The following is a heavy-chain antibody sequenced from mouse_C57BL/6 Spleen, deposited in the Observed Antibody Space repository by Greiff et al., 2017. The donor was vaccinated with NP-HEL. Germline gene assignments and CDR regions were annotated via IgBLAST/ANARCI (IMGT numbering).Heavy chain of an antibody. J-gene: IGHJ1*03. CDR2: IRNKANGYTT. Sequence: EVKVVESGGGLVQPGGSLSLSCAASGFTFTDYYMSWVRQPPGKALEWLGFIRNKANGYTTEYSASVKGRFTISRDNSQSILYLQMNALRAEDSATYYCARGTFYWYFDVWGTGTTVTVSS. V-gene: IGHV7-3*01. CDR1: GFTFTDYY. CDR3: ARGTFYWYFDV.